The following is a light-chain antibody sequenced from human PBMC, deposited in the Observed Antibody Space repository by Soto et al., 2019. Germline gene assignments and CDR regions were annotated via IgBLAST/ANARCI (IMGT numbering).Light chain of an antibody. J-gene: IGLJ2*01. CDR3: GSFSSGGTVVV. CDR2: DVT. V-gene: IGLV2-14*03. CDR1: SSDIGRYNY. Sequence: QSALTQPASVSGSPGQSITISCRGTSSDIGRYNYVSWYQQHPGKAPKLIIYDVTNRPSGVSDRFSGSKSGNTASLTISGLQAEDEADYHCGSFSSGGTVVVFGGGTKLTVL.